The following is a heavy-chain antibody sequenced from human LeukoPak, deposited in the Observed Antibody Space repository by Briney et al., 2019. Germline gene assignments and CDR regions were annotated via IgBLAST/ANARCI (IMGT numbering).Heavy chain of an antibody. CDR3: AGGLWFGELYYYYGMDV. D-gene: IGHD3-10*01. V-gene: IGHV4-59*01. CDR1: GGSISSYY. J-gene: IGHJ6*04. CDR2: IYYSGST. Sequence: SETLSLTCTVSGGSISSYYWSWIRQPPGKGLEWIGYIYYSGSTNYNPSLKSRVTISVDTSKNQFSLKLSSVTAADTAVYYCAGGLWFGELYYYYGMDVWGKGTTVTVSS.